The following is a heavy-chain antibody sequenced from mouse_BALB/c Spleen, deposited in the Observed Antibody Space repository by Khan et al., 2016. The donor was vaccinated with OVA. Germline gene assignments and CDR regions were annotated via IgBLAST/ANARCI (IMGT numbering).Heavy chain of an antibody. J-gene: IGHJ3*01. CDR2: ISPGSGDT. CDR3: ARRNYFGYTFAY. CDR1: GYTFTDYY. V-gene: IGHV1-77*01. D-gene: IGHD1-2*01. Sequence: QVQLKESGAELARPGASVKLSCKASGYTFTDYYINWVKQRTGQGLEWIGEISPGSGDTYYNEKFKGKATLTADKSSDTAYMQLSSLTSEVSAVYFCARRNYFGYTFAYWGQGTLVTVSA.